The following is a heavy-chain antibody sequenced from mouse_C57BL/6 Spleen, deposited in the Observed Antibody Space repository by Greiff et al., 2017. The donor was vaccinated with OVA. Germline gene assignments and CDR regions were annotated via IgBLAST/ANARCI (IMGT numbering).Heavy chain of an antibody. CDR1: GYTFTSYW. CDR3: ASDYYCGSGLFDY. V-gene: IGHV1-52*01. D-gene: IGHD1-1*01. Sequence: QVQLQQPGAELVRPGSSVKLSCKASGYTFTSYWMHWVKQRPIQGLEWIGNIDPSDSETHYNQKFKDKATLTVAKSSSTAYMQLSSLTSEDSAVYYCASDYYCGSGLFDYWGQGTTLTVSS. CDR2: IDPSDSET. J-gene: IGHJ2*01.